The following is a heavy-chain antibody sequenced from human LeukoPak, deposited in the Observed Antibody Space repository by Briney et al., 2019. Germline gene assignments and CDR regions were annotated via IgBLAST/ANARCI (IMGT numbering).Heavy chain of an antibody. Sequence: PSETLSLTCAVSGDSISTTNWWSWVRQTPGRGLEWIGSIYYSGSTYYNPSLKSRVTISVDTSKNQFSLKLSSVTAADTAVYYCARKAWIQLWLEFDPWGQGTLVTVSS. CDR1: GDSISTTNW. D-gene: IGHD5-18*01. CDR2: IYYSGST. V-gene: IGHV4-4*02. CDR3: ARKAWIQLWLEFDP. J-gene: IGHJ5*02.